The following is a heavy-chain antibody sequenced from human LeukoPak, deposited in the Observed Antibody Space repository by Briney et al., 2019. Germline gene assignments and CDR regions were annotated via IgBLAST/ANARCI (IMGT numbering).Heavy chain of an antibody. CDR2: IYYSGST. CDR1: GGPLSSSSYY. V-gene: IGHV4-39*01. J-gene: IGHJ4*02. CDR3: VGHLPYSNYCNY. Sequence: ASEPLSLTCTVCGGPLSSSSYYCGWIRQPPGKGLEWIASIYYSGSTYYNPYLKSRVTISVDTSRNQFSLKLNSVTAADAAVYYCVGHLPYSNYCNYWGQGTLVTVSS. D-gene: IGHD4-11*01.